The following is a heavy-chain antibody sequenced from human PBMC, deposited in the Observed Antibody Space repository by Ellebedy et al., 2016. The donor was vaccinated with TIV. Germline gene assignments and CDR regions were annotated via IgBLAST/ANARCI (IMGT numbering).Heavy chain of an antibody. CDR1: GFSLSTSGMC. Sequence: SGPTLVKPTQTLTLTCTFSGFSLSTSGMCVSWIRQPPGKALEWLARIDWDDDKYYSTSLKTRLTISKDTSKNQVVLTMTNMDPVDTATYYCARGYRDSSGCAHFDYWGQGTLVTVSS. V-gene: IGHV2-70*11. D-gene: IGHD3-22*01. CDR3: ARGYRDSSGCAHFDY. J-gene: IGHJ4*02. CDR2: IDWDDDK.